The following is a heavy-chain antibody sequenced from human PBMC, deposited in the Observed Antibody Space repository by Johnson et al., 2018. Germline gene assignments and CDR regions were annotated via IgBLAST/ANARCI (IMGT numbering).Heavy chain of an antibody. CDR1: GFTFSSYG. V-gene: IGHV3-30*18. CDR3: AKDSGGGYSYGYVRDDAFDI. Sequence: QVQLVQSGGGVVQPGRSLRLSCAASGFTFSSYGMHWVRQAPGKGLEWVAVISFDGTNKYYVDSVKGRFTISRDNPKNTLYLQMNSLRAEDTAGYYCAKDSGGGYSYGYVRDDAFDIWGQGTMVTVSS. J-gene: IGHJ3*02. CDR2: ISFDGTNK. D-gene: IGHD5-18*01.